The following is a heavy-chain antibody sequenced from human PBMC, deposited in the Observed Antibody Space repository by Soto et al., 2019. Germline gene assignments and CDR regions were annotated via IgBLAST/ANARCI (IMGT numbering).Heavy chain of an antibody. V-gene: IGHV1-69*01. J-gene: IGHJ4*02. CDR1: GGTFSSYA. CDR3: ASLVGGTPLYGGY. CDR2: IIPIFGTA. Sequence: QVQLVQSGAEVKKPGSSVKVSCKASGGTFSSYAISWVRQAPGQGLEWMGGIIPIFGTANYAQKFQGRVTSPADESKSTAYMELSSLRSEDTAVYYCASLVGGTPLYGGYLGQGTLVTVSS. D-gene: IGHD1-26*01.